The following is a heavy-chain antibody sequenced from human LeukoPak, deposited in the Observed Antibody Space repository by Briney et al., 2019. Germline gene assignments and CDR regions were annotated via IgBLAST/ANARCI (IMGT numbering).Heavy chain of an antibody. CDR1: GYTFTDYF. V-gene: IGHV1-2*02. CDR2: INPNSGGT. J-gene: IGHJ4*02. CDR3: ARVEGYCSSTSCRKDFDY. D-gene: IGHD2-2*01. Sequence: AASVKVSCKASGYTFTDYFMHWVRQAPGQGREWMGWINPNSGGTNYAQKFQGRVTMTRDTSISTAYMELSSLRSDDTAVYYCARVEGYCSSTSCRKDFDYWGQGTLVTVSS.